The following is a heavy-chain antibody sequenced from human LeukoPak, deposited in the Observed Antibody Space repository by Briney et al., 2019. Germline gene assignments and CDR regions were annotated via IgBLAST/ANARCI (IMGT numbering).Heavy chain of an antibody. CDR1: GFTFSSYS. CDR3: AKDVLSGSYSVHFDY. J-gene: IGHJ4*02. Sequence: PGGTLRLSCSASGFTFSSYSMNWVRQAPGKGLEWVSYISSSTSTIYYADSVKGRFTISRDNSKNTLYLQMNSLRAEDTAVYYCAKDVLSGSYSVHFDYWGQGTLVTVSS. D-gene: IGHD1-26*01. CDR2: ISSSTSTI. V-gene: IGHV3-48*01.